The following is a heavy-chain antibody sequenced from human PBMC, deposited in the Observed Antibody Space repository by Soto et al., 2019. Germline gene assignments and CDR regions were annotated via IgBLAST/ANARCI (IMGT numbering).Heavy chain of an antibody. Sequence: GGSLRLSCAASGFTFSHAWMSWVRQAPGKGLEWVGLIKNKPDGGTTDYAAPVKGRFTISRDDSKTTLYLQMNSLKSEDTALYYCTTDGSDWYWRSPLDYWGQGTLVTVSS. J-gene: IGHJ4*02. CDR1: GFTFSHAW. CDR3: TTDGSDWYWRSPLDY. CDR2: IKNKPDGGTT. V-gene: IGHV3-15*01. D-gene: IGHD6-19*01.